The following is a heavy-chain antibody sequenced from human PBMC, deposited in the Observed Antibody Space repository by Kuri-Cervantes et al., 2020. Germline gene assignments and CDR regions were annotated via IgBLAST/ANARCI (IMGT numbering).Heavy chain of an antibody. J-gene: IGHJ6*02. CDR3: ARGGVSRCSSTSCYRGLYYYGMDV. D-gene: IGHD2-2*02. CDR2: INHSGST. CDR1: GGSFSGYY. V-gene: IGHV4-34*01. Sequence: SETLSLTCAVYGGSFSGYYWSWIRQPPGEGLEWIGEINHSGSTYYNPSLKSRVTISVDTSKNQFSLKLSSVTAADTAVYYCARGGVSRCSSTSCYRGLYYYGMDVWGQGTTVTVSS.